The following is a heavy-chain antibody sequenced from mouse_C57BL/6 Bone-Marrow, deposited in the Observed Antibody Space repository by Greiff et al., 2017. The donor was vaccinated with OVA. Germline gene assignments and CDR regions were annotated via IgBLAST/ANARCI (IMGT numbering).Heavy chain of an antibody. D-gene: IGHD2-4*01. CDR3: ASYDYDGYYYAMDY. V-gene: IGHV1-9*01. Sequence: QVQLQQPGPELMKPGASVKLSCKATGYTFTGYWIEWVKQRPGHGLEWIGEILPGSGSTNYNEKFKGTATFTADTSSNTAYMQLSSLTTEDSAIYYCASYDYDGYYYAMDYWGQGTSVTVSS. J-gene: IGHJ4*01. CDR1: GYTFTGYW. CDR2: ILPGSGST.